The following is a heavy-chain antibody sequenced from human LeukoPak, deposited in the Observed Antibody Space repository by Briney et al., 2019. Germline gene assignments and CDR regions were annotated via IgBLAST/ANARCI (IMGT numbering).Heavy chain of an antibody. D-gene: IGHD3-22*01. CDR1: GFTFSRYW. Sequence: GGSLRLSCAASGFTFSRYWMSWVRQAPGKGLEWVASINQDESAKRYVDSVKGRFTISRDNAKNSLYLQMNSLRAEDTAVYYCAGDYYDSSGFDYWGQGTLVTVSS. J-gene: IGHJ4*02. CDR3: AGDYYDSSGFDY. V-gene: IGHV3-7*01. CDR2: INQDESAK.